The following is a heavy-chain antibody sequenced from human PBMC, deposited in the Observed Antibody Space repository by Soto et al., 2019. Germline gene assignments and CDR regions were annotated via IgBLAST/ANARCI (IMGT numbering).Heavy chain of an antibody. J-gene: IGHJ4*02. CDR2: INHSGST. CDR1: GGSFSGYY. Sequence: SETLSLTCAVYGGSFSGYYWSWIRQPPGKGLEWIGEINHSGSTYYNPSLKSRITVSVDTSKNQFSLKLSSVTAADTAVYYCARGAGYTYGYGLTDSWGQGILVTVSS. CDR3: ARGAGYTYGYGLTDS. D-gene: IGHD5-18*01. V-gene: IGHV4-34*01.